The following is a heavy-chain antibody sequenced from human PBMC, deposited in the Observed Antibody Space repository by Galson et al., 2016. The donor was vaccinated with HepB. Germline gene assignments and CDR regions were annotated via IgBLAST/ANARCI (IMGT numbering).Heavy chain of an antibody. D-gene: IGHD5-12*01. CDR3: ARAWDSGYDLGLDY. V-gene: IGHV1-2*02. CDR1: GYTFTGYY. Sequence: SVKVSCKASGYTFTGYYIYWVRQAAGQGLEWMGWINPKTGGTNYAQTFQGRVTVTRDTSITTSYMELRRQRSDDTAIYFCARAWDSGYDLGLDYWGQGTLVTVSS. CDR2: INPKTGGT. J-gene: IGHJ4*02.